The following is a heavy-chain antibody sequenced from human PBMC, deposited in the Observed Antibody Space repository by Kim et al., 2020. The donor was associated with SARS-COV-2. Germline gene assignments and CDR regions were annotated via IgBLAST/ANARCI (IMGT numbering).Heavy chain of an antibody. V-gene: IGHV4-4*02. Sequence: SETLSLTCAVSGGSISSSNWWSWVRQPPGKGLEWIGEIYHSGSTNYNPSLKSRVTISVDKTKNQFSLKLSSVTAADTAVYYCVSYGDYRGAFDIWGQGTMVTVSS. CDR3: VSYGDYRGAFDI. CDR1: GGSISSSNW. D-gene: IGHD4-17*01. J-gene: IGHJ3*02. CDR2: IYHSGST.